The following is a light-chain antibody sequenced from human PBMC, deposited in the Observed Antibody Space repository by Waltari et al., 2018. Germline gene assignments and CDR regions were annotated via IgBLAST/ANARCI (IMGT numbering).Light chain of an antibody. CDR2: AAS. CDR3: QQTYSTPPYN. J-gene: IGKJ2*01. CDR1: QSISSY. V-gene: IGKV1-39*01. Sequence: DIQMTQSPSSLSASVGDRVTITCRASQSISSYLNWFQQKPGKAPKLLIYAASNLQSGGPSRFSGSGSGTDFTLTISSLQPEDFATYYCQQTYSTPPYNFGQGTKLEIK.